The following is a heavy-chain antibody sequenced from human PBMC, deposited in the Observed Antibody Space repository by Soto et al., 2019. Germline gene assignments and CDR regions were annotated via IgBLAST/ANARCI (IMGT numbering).Heavy chain of an antibody. V-gene: IGHV4-4*02. J-gene: IGHJ4*02. D-gene: IGHD3-10*01. CDR1: GGSISTNNW. Sequence: QVQLQESGPGLVKPSGTLSLTCAVSGGSISTNNWWSWVRQPPGKGLEWIGEIYHTGGTNYNPSLKSRPAMSVDKSKNQFPLNLNSVTAADTAVYYCAREKGAGTYMGFDYWGQGTLVTVSS. CDR2: IYHTGGT. CDR3: AREKGAGTYMGFDY.